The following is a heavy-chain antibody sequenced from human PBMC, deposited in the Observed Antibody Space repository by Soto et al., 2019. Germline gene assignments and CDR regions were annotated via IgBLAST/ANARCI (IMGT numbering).Heavy chain of an antibody. CDR1: GYSFTSYW. V-gene: IGHV5-10-1*01. Sequence: GESLKISCKGSGYSFTSYWISWVRQMPGKGLEWMGRIDPSDSYTNYSPSFQGHVTISADKSISTAYLRWSSLKASDTAMYYCARGPPTGYSSSLRYYYYGMDVWGQGTTVTVSS. J-gene: IGHJ6*02. CDR2: IDPSDSYT. CDR3: ARGPPTGYSSSLRYYYYGMDV. D-gene: IGHD6-13*01.